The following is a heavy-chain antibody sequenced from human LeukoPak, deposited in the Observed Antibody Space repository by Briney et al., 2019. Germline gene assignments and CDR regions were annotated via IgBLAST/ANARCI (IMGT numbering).Heavy chain of an antibody. CDR3: ARDDRYYYDSSGYYYEGDY. J-gene: IGHJ4*02. Sequence: WASVKVSCKASGYTFTSYAMNWVRQAPGQGLEWMGWINTNTGNPTYAQGFTGRFVFSLDTSVSTAYLQISSLKAEDTAVYYCARDDRYYYDSSGYYYEGDYWGQGTLVTVSS. V-gene: IGHV7-4-1*02. CDR2: INTNTGNP. D-gene: IGHD3-22*01. CDR1: GYTFTSYA.